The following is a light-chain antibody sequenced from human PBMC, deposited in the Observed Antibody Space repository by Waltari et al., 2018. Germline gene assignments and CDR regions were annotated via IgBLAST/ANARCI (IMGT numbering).Light chain of an antibody. Sequence: SYELTQPPSVSVSPGQTARITCPGDALANKYAYWYQQKSGQAPVLVIFEDTKRPSAIPERFSGSSSGTMATLTITGAQVEDEADYYCYTTDSTGHERVFGGGTELTVL. CDR3: YTTDSTGHERV. CDR2: EDT. J-gene: IGLJ3*02. CDR1: ALANKY. V-gene: IGLV3-10*01.